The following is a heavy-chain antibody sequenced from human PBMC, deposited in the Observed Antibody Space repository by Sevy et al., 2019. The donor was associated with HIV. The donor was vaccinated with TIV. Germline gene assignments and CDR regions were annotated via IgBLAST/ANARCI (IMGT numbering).Heavy chain of an antibody. CDR2: IYYSGST. V-gene: IGHV4-39*01. Sequence: SETLSLTCTVSGDSISSTTYYWGWIRQPPGKGLEWIASIYYSGSTYFNSSLKSRLTISVDTSKNQFSLQLTSVTAADTAVYYCARHGGVAAATFHYWGLGTLVTVSS. J-gene: IGHJ4*02. D-gene: IGHD6-25*01. CDR3: ARHGGVAAATFHY. CDR1: GDSISSTTYY.